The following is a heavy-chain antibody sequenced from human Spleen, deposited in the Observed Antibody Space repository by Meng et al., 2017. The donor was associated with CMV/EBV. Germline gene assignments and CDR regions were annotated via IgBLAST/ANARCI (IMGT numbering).Heavy chain of an antibody. V-gene: IGHV3-7*01. Sequence: GESLKISCAASGFIVSSHYMSWVRQAPGKGLEWVEFIRYDGSNKYYVDSVKGRFTISRDNAKNSLYLQMNSLRAEDTAVYYCARDGGGREFGTVTTWDYWGQGTLVTVSS. CDR1: GFIVSSHY. CDR2: IRYDGSNK. D-gene: IGHD4-17*01. CDR3: ARDGGGREFGTVTTWDY. J-gene: IGHJ4*02.